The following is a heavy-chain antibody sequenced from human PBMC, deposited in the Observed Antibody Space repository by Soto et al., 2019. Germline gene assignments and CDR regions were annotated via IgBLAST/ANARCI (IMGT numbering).Heavy chain of an antibody. Sequence: SQTLSLTCAISGDSVSSNSAAWNWIRQSPSRGLEWLGRTYYRSKWYNDYAVSVKSRITINPDTSKNQFSLQLNSVTPEDTAVYYCARDLQGYDYIWGSYRSNAFDIWGQGTMVTVSS. CDR2: TYYRSKWYN. CDR1: GDSVSSNSAA. D-gene: IGHD3-16*02. CDR3: ARDLQGYDYIWGSYRSNAFDI. V-gene: IGHV6-1*01. J-gene: IGHJ3*02.